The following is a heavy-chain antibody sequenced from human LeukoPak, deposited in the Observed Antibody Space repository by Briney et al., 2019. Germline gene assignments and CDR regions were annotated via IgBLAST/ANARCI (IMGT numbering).Heavy chain of an antibody. J-gene: IGHJ6*04. CDR2: ISGSGGST. V-gene: IGHV3-23*01. D-gene: IGHD2-2*01. CDR1: GFTFSSYA. Sequence: GGSLRLSCAASGFTFSSYAMSWVRQAPGKGLEWVSAISGSGGSTYYADSVKGRFTISRDNSKNTLYLQMNSLRAEDTAVYYCAKHPAAMDGGYYYYYGMDVWGKGTTVTVSP. CDR3: AKHPAAMDGGYYYYYGMDV.